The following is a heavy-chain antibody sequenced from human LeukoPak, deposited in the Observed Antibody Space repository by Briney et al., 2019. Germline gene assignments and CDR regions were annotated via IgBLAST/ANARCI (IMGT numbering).Heavy chain of an antibody. J-gene: IGHJ4*02. CDR1: GFTFSSYG. CDR2: ISYDGSNK. V-gene: IGHV3-30*18. Sequence: PGGSLRVSCAAPGFTFSSYGMHWVRQAPGKGLEWVAVISYDGSNKYYADSVKGRFTISRDNSKNTLYLQMNSLRAEDTAVYYCAKDSPYLDYWGQGTLVTVSS. CDR3: AKDSPYLDY.